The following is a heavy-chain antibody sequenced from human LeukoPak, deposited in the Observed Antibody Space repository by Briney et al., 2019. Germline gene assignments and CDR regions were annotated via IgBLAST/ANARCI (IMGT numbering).Heavy chain of an antibody. CDR1: GFTFSSYS. V-gene: IGHV3-21*01. Sequence: GGSLRLSCAASGFTFSSYSMNWVRQAPGKGLEWVSSISSSSSYIYYADSVKGRFTISRDNAKNSLYLQMNSLRAEDTAVYYCARVSRGLQLWNYYFDYWGQGTLVTVSS. J-gene: IGHJ4*02. D-gene: IGHD5-18*01. CDR3: ARVSRGLQLWNYYFDY. CDR2: ISSSSSYI.